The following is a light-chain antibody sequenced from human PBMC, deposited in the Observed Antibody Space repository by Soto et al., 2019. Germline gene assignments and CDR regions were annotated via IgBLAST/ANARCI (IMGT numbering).Light chain of an antibody. J-gene: IGKJ4*01. CDR2: GAS. CDR3: HQYSRSPVTFSPLT. CDR1: QSVSSN. V-gene: IGKV3-15*01. Sequence: EIVMTQSPATLSVSPGERATLSCRASQSVSSNLAWYQQKPGQAPRLLIYGASTRATGIPARFSGSGSGTEFTLTISRLEPDDFAVYYCHQYSRSPVTFSPLTFGGGSKVEI.